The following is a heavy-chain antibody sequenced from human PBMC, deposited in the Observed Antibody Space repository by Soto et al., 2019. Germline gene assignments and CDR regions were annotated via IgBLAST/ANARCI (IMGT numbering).Heavy chain of an antibody. CDR1: GGSISSYY. V-gene: IGHV4-59*01. CDR3: ARVGGYSYINWFDP. J-gene: IGHJ5*02. CDR2: IYYSGST. D-gene: IGHD5-18*01. Sequence: SETLSLTCTVSGGSISSYYWSWIRQPPGKGLEWIGYIYYSGSTNYNPSLKSRVTISVDTSKNQFSLKLSSVTAADTAVYYCARVGGYSYINWFDPWGQGTLVTVSS.